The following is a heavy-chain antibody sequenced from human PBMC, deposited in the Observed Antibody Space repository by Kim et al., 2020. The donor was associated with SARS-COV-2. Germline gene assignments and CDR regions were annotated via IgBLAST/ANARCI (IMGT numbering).Heavy chain of an antibody. D-gene: IGHD3-22*01. Sequence: ASVKVSCKTSGHIFTSDSIHWVRQAPGQGLEWMGGIDCGNGNTIYSQKFQGRVTFTTDTSASTAYMELSFLRSDDSAVYYCLWGYFFDYWGQGTLVTVSS. J-gene: IGHJ4*02. CDR3: LWGYFFDY. CDR1: GHIFTSDS. CDR2: IDCGNGNT. V-gene: IGHV1-3*01.